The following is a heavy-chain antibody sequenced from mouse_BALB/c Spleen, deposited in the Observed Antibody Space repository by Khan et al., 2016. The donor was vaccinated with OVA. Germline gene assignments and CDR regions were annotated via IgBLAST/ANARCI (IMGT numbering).Heavy chain of an antibody. CDR3: ARWDWYFGV. J-gene: IGHJ1*01. CDR2: IDPANGNT. Sequence: VQLQQSGAELVKPGASVKLSCTASGFNIKDTYMHWVKQRPEQGLEWIGRIDPANGNTKYDPKFQGKATITADTSSNTAYLQLSSLTSEDTAVYDCARWDWYFGVWCAGTTITVSS. CDR1: GFNIKDTY. V-gene: IGHV14-3*02.